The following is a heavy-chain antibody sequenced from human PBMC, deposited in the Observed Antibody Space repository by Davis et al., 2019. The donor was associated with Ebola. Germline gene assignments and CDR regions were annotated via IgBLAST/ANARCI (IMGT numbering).Heavy chain of an antibody. V-gene: IGHV4-59*01. CDR3: ARGSQWLGPDY. CDR1: GCSFSTYY. J-gene: IGHJ4*02. Sequence: MPSETLSLTCTVSGCSFSTYYWSWVRQPPGKGLARVGYIYYSGTTHYNPSLRGRVTISVDTSKKHFSLKLGSVTAADTAVYYCARGSQWLGPDYWGQGTLVTVSS. CDR2: IYYSGTT. D-gene: IGHD6-19*01.